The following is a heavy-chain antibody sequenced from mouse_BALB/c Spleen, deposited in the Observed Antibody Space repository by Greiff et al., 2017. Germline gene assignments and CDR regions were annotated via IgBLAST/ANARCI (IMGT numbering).Heavy chain of an antibody. Sequence: VQLQQSAAELARPGASVKMSCKASGYTFTSYTMHWVKQRPGQGLEWIGYINPSSGYTEYNQKFKDKTTLTADKSSSTAYMQLSSLTSEDSAVCYSARSYWDCVDCWGQGAARTGAS. V-gene: IGHV1-4*02. CDR3: ARSYWDCVDC. J-gene: IGHJ2*01. D-gene: IGHD4-1*01. CDR2: INPSSGYT. CDR1: GYTFTSYT.